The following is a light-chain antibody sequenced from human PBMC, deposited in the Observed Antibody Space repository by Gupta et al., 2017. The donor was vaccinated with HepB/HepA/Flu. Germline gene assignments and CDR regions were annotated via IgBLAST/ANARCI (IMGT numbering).Light chain of an antibody. CDR2: DNT. Sequence: HSVLTQPPSVSGATGPRVTISCTGSNSNIGAGYDVPWYQNLPGTAPKLLIYDNTDRRSGVPTRFSGSKSGTSASLASTGLQAEDEADYYCHSYGSSLSAWVFGGGTKLTVL. CDR3: HSYGSSLSAWV. J-gene: IGLJ3*02. V-gene: IGLV1-40*01. CDR1: NSNIGAGYD.